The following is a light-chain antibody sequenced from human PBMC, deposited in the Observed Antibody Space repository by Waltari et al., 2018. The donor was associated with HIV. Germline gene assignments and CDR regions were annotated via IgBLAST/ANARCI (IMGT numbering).Light chain of an antibody. CDR2: GAS. J-gene: IGKJ5*01. V-gene: IGKV1-9*01. Sequence: DIQLTQSPAFLSASVGDRVSITCRASRDVTKFLAWYQKKPGTAPKLLIYGASTLQSGVPSRFGGSGSGTQFTLTINSLQPDDFATYYCQQSDSYPLTFGQGTRLEMK. CDR3: QQSDSYPLT. CDR1: RDVTKF.